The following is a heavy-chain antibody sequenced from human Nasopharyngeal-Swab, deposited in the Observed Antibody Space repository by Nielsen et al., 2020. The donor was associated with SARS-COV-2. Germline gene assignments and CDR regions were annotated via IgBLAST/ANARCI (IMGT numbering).Heavy chain of an antibody. CDR1: GFTFNQYY. CDR2: ITPSGGST. Sequence: ASVKVSCKASGFTFNQYYMHWVRQAPGQGLEWMGVITPSGGSTNYAQKSQGRVTMTTNTSTSTAYLELSSLRFDETAVYYCARGGYYGLGTLGGYWGQGTLVAVSS. J-gene: IGHJ4*02. D-gene: IGHD1-26*01. CDR3: ARGGYYGLGTLGGY. V-gene: IGHV1-46*02.